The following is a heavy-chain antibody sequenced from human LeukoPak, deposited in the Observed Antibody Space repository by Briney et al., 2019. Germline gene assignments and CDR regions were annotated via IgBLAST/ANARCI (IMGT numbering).Heavy chain of an antibody. Sequence: ASVEVSCKASGYTFTSYGISWVRQAPGQGLEWMGWISAYNGNTNYAQKLQGRVTMTTDTSTRTAYMELRSLRSDDTAVYYCARLTSYYYYYGMDVWGQGTTVTVSS. CDR1: GYTFTSYG. CDR3: ARLTSYYYYYGMDV. J-gene: IGHJ6*02. CDR2: ISAYNGNT. V-gene: IGHV1-18*01.